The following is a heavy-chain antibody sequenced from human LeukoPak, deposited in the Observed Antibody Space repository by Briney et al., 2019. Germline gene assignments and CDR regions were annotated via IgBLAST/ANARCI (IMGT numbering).Heavy chain of an antibody. CDR1: GFTFSSYG. CDR3: ARYAEYAVSTPCY. CDR2: LSYDGNYK. Sequence: GSPGLSCAASGFTFSSYGMHWVRQAPGKGLEWVAVLSYDGNYKYYADSVKGRFAISRDNSENTLYLQMNSLRAEDTAVYYCARYAEYAVSTPCYWGQGTLVTVSA. J-gene: IGHJ4*02. V-gene: IGHV3-30*03. D-gene: IGHD2-8*01.